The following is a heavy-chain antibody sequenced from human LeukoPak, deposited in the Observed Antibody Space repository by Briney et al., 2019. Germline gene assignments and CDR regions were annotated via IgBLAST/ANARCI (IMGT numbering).Heavy chain of an antibody. CDR2: FDPEDGET. Sequence: ASVKVSCKVSGYTLTELSMHWVRQAPGKGLEWMGGFDPEDGETIYAQKFQGRVTMTEDTSTDTAYMELSSLRSEDTAVYYCARDFHGGADQLPYYFDYWGQGTLVTVSS. V-gene: IGHV1-24*01. J-gene: IGHJ4*02. CDR3: ARDFHGGADQLPYYFDY. CDR1: GYTLTELS. D-gene: IGHD2-2*01.